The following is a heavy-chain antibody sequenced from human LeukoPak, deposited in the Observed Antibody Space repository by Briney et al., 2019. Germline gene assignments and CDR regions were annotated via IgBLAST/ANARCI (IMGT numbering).Heavy chain of an antibody. J-gene: IGHJ4*02. D-gene: IGHD6-19*01. CDR1: GGSISSSSYY. CDR3: ASSSLASSGWYGSYYFDY. CDR2: IYTSGST. V-gene: IGHV4-61*02. Sequence: PSETLSLTCTVSGGSISSSSYYWSWIRQPAGKGLEWIGRIYTSGSTNYNPSLKSRVTISVDTSKNQFSLKLSSVTAADTAVYYCASSSLASSGWYGSYYFDYWGQGTLVTVSS.